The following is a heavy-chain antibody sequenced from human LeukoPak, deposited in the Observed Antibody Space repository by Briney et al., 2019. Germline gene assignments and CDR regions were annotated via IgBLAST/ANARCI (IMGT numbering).Heavy chain of an antibody. CDR3: ARDSGTTGEVKFDP. V-gene: IGHV4-34*12. CDR2: VVHSGST. D-gene: IGHD3-10*01. CDR1: GGSFSGYY. J-gene: IGHJ5*02. Sequence: SETLSLTCAVYGGSFSGYYWSWIRQAPGKGLEWLGEVVHSGSTNYNPSLKSRVTISVDKSKNQFSLRLSFVTAADTAVYYCARDSGTTGEVKFDPWGQGALVTVSS.